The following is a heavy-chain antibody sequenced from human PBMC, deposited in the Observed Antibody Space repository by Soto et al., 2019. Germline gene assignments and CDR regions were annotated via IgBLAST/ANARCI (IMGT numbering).Heavy chain of an antibody. J-gene: IGHJ4*02. CDR2: IYPSDSDV. D-gene: IGHD6-6*01. CDR1: GYSFVHYW. CDR3: ARQRDYSTSLSFLY. V-gene: IGHV5-51*01. Sequence: GESLKISCKGFGYSFVHYWIGWVRQTPGTGLEWMGLIYPSDSDVRYSPSFQGQVTISADKSINTAYLQWSGLKASDTAIYYCARQRDYSTSLSFLYWGQGTQVTVSS.